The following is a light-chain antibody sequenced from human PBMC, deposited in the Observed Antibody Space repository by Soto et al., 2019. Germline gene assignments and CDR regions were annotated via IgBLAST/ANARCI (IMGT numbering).Light chain of an antibody. V-gene: IGKV3-15*01. CDR3: QQYNNWPPIT. J-gene: IGKJ5*01. CDR1: QSVRDN. Sequence: EIVMTQSPGTLSVSPGERATLSCRYSQSVRDNLAWYQQTPGQAQRLISYRASIRATGVPARFSGSVSRTEFSLTISSLQSEDFAVYYCQQYNNWPPITFGQGTRLEIK. CDR2: RAS.